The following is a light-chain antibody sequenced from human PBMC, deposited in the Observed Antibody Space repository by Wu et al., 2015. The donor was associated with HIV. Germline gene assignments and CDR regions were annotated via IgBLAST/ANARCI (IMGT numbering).Light chain of an antibody. J-gene: IGKJ5*01. V-gene: IGKV3-11*01. CDR1: QSVSGT. CDR3: QQRDNWPLT. Sequence: EIVLTQSPATLSFSPGERATLFCRASQSVSGTLAWYQQKLGQAPRLLIYDASNRATGIPDRFSGGGSVTDFTLTISSLEAEDFAVYYCQQRDNWPLTFGQGTRLEIK. CDR2: DAS.